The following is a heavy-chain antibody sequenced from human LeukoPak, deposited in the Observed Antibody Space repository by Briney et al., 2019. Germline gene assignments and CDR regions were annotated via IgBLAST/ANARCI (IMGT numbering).Heavy chain of an antibody. CDR3: ARAGYGFYYYYMDV. Sequence: PGGSLRLSCAASGFTFSSYTMNWVRQAPGKGLEWVSSISSSSSYIYYADSVKGRFTISRDNAKNSLYLQMNSLRAEDTAVYYCARAGYGFYYYYMDVWGKGTTVTVSS. CDR1: GFTFSSYT. D-gene: IGHD1-1*01. V-gene: IGHV3-21*01. CDR2: ISSSSSYI. J-gene: IGHJ6*03.